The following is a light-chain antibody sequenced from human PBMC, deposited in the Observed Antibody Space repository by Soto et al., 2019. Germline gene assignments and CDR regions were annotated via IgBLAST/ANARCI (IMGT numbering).Light chain of an antibody. J-gene: IGLJ2*01. CDR2: DVS. Sequence: QSVLTQPASVSGSPGQSITISCTGTSSDVGGYNYVSWYQQHPGKAPKLMIYDVSNRPSGVSNRFSGSKSGNTASLTISGXXAEDEADYXCSSYTSSSTLVVFGGGTKLTVL. CDR1: SSDVGGYNY. V-gene: IGLV2-14*01. CDR3: SSYTSSSTLVV.